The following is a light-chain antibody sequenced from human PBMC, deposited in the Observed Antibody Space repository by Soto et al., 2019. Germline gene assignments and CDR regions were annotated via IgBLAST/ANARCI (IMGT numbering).Light chain of an antibody. V-gene: IGKV3-15*01. J-gene: IGKJ5*01. CDR1: KRVETS. CDR3: KQYNNWPIT. CDR2: GAS. Sequence: DIEMTQTPAILSVSPRERATLSCRASKRVETSLAWFQHKAGQAPRPLIFGASTRAAGVPARFSGRGSGTEFTLTIRCLQSEDFAVYYCKQYNNWPITFGQGTRLEIK.